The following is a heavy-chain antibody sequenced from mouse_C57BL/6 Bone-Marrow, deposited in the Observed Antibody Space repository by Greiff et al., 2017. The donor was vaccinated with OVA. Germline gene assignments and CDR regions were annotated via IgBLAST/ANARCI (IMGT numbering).Heavy chain of an antibody. D-gene: IGHD2-3*01. CDR2: IRSKSNNYAT. CDR3: VRQSYDGYYRAY. V-gene: IGHV10-1*01. Sequence: EVQVVESGGGLVQPKGSLKLSCAASGFSFNTYAMNWVRQAPGKGVEWVARIRSKSNNYATYYADSMKDRFTISRDDSESMLYLQMNNLETEDTAMYYCVRQSYDGYYRAYWGQGTLVTVSA. J-gene: IGHJ3*01. CDR1: GFSFNTYA.